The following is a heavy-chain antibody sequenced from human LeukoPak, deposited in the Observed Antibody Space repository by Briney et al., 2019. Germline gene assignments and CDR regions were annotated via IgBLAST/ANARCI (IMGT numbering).Heavy chain of an antibody. Sequence: PGGSLRLSCAASGFTFSSYGMHWVRQAPGKGLEWVAFIRYDGSNKYYADSVKGRFTISRDNSKNTLYLQMNSLRAEDTAVYYCAKEYIVATIWPYYMDVWGKGTTVTISS. J-gene: IGHJ6*03. CDR3: AKEYIVATIWPYYMDV. D-gene: IGHD5-12*01. V-gene: IGHV3-30*02. CDR2: IRYDGSNK. CDR1: GFTFSSYG.